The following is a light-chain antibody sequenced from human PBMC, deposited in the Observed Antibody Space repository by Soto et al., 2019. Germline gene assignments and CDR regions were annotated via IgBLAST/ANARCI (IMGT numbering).Light chain of an antibody. V-gene: IGKV3-20*01. CDR2: GAS. CDR1: QCVSSNY. CDR3: QQYGSSALT. Sequence: TVLTQSPGTLSLSPGERVTLSCRASQCVSSNYLAWYQQKPGQTPRLLIYGASSRATGIPDRFSGSGSGTDFTLTISRLEPEDFAVYYCQQYGSSALTFGGGTKVEIK. J-gene: IGKJ4*01.